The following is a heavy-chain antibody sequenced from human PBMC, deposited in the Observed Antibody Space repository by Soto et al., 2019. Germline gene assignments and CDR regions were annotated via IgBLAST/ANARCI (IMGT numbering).Heavy chain of an antibody. V-gene: IGHV3-48*02. Sequence: HPGGSLRLSCAASGFTFSSYGMNWVRQAPGKGLEWLSYISSSGSTIYYADSVKGRFTISRDNAKNSLYLQMNSLRDEDMAVYYCAKDYYRRIVLVPAAIDYWGQGTLVTVSS. J-gene: IGHJ4*02. CDR2: ISSSGSTI. CDR1: GFTFSSYG. CDR3: AKDYYRRIVLVPAAIDY. D-gene: IGHD2-2*01.